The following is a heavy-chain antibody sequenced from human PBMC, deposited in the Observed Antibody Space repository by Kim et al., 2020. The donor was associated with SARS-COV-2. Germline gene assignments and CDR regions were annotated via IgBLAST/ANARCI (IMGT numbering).Heavy chain of an antibody. CDR1: GFTFSTYW. Sequence: GGSLRLSCAASGFTFSTYWMTWVRQAPGKGLEWVAYIKHDGSETYYVDSVKGRFTISRDNAKNSLYLQMNNLRAEDTAVYYCASRPSNDRYYGVFDYWG. D-gene: IGHD3-16*02. V-gene: IGHV3-7*01. CDR2: IKHDGSET. CDR3: ASRPSNDRYYGVFDY. J-gene: IGHJ4*01.